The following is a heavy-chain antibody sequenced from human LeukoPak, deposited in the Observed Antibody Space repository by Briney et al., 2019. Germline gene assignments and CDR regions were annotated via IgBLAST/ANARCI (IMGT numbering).Heavy chain of an antibody. CDR1: GYSFTSYW. CDR3: ARLRGAMIHPNWFDP. V-gene: IGHV5-51*01. J-gene: IGHJ5*02. D-gene: IGHD3-22*01. CDR2: IYPGDSDT. Sequence: HGESLKISCKGSGYSFTSYWIGWVRQMPGKGLEWMGIIYPGDSDTRYSPSFQGQVTISADKSISTAYLQWSSLKASDTAMYYCARLRGAMIHPNWFDPWGQGTLVTASS.